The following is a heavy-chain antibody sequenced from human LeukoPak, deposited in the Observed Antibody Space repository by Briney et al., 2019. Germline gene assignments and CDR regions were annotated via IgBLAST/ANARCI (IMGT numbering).Heavy chain of an antibody. CDR1: GGSISSGGYS. CDR2: IYHSGST. D-gene: IGHD2/OR15-2a*01. V-gene: IGHV4-30-2*01. Sequence: SETLSLTCAVSGGSISSGGYSWSWIRQPPGKGLEWIGYIYHSGSTYYNPSLKSRVTISVDRSKNQFSLKLSSVTAADTAVYYCAGVSTDQFDYWGQGTLVTVSS. J-gene: IGHJ4*02. CDR3: AGVSTDQFDY.